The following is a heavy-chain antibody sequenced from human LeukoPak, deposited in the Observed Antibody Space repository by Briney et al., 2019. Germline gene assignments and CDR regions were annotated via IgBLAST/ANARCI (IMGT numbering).Heavy chain of an antibody. CDR3: ARDYGGGWYQIDY. V-gene: IGHV4-59*12. D-gene: IGHD6-13*01. CDR1: GGFMSSYY. Sequence: SETLSLTCTVCGGFMSSYYCRCIRHPPVGALVWLGYISYSGSTNYNPSLKSRLTISLDTSKRQFSLNLNSVTVADTALYYCARDYGGGWYQIDYWGQGTLVTVSS. J-gene: IGHJ4*02. CDR2: ISYSGST.